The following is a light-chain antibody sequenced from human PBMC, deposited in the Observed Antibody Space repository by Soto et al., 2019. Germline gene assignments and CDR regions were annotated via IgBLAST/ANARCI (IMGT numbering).Light chain of an antibody. CDR1: SSNIGAGYD. V-gene: IGLV1-40*01. CDR3: QSYDSSLSGYV. Sequence: VLTQPPSVSGAPGQRVTISCTGSSSNIGAGYDVHWYQQLPGTAPKLLVYGNSNRPSGVPDRFSGSKSGTSASLAITGLQAEDEADYYCQSYDSSLSGYVFGTGTKVTV. CDR2: GNS. J-gene: IGLJ1*01.